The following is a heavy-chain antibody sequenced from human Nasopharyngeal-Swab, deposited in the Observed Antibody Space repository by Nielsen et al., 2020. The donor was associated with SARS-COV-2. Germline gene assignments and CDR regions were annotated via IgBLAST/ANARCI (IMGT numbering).Heavy chain of an antibody. CDR2: ISGSGGST. D-gene: IGHD4-17*01. CDR1: GFTFSSYA. Sequence: ESLKISCAASGFTFSSYAMSWVRQAPGKGLEWVSAISGSGGSTYYADSVKGRFTISRDNSKNTLYLQMNSLRAEDTAVYYCANQDYGDYGRDYWGQGTLVTVSS. V-gene: IGHV3-23*01. J-gene: IGHJ4*02. CDR3: ANQDYGDYGRDY.